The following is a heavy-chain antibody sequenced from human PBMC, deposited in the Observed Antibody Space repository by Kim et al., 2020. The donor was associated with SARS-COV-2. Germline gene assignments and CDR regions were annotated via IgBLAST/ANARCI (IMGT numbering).Heavy chain of an antibody. Sequence: GGSLRLSCAASGFTFSSYAMSWVRQAPGKGLEWVSVVSGSGSGTYYADSVKGRFTISRDNSKNTLFLQMNSLRVEDTAVYYCAKAAGDGYSPDYWGQGTLVTVSS. CDR1: GFTFSSYA. CDR3: AKAAGDGYSPDY. V-gene: IGHV3-23*01. D-gene: IGHD4-4*01. J-gene: IGHJ4*02. CDR2: VSGSGSGT.